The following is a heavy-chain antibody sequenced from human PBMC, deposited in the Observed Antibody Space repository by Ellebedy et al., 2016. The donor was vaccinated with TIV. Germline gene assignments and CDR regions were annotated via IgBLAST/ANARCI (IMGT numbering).Heavy chain of an antibody. Sequence: AASVKVSCKASGYTFTDYYMHWVRQVPGQGLEWMGWINPTSGVTKNPQKFQGWVTMTRDTSITTVYIEMSRLTSDDTAVYNCARDPLDSGGYLRLGFDVWGQGTLVTVSS. CDR3: ARDPLDSGGYLRLGFDV. CDR2: INPTSGVT. V-gene: IGHV1-2*04. CDR1: GYTFTDYY. J-gene: IGHJ3*01. D-gene: IGHD2-15*01.